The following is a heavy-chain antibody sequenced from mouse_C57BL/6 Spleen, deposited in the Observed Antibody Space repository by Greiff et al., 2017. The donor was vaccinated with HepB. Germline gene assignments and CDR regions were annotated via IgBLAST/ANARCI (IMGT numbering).Heavy chain of an antibody. Sequence: VQLQQSGAELVKPGASVKLSCKASGYTFTSYWMHWVKQRPGQGLEWIGMIHPNSGSTNYNEKFKSKATLTVDKSSSTAYMQLSSLTSEDSAVYYCARSWDRDAMDYWGQGTSVTVSS. V-gene: IGHV1-64*01. J-gene: IGHJ4*01. CDR3: ARSWDRDAMDY. CDR2: IHPNSGST. CDR1: GYTFTSYW. D-gene: IGHD3-3*01.